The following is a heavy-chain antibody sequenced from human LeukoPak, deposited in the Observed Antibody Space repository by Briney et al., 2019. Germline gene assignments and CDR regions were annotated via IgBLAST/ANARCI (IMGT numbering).Heavy chain of an antibody. CDR2: NKANSGDT. J-gene: IGHJ4*02. Sequence: ASVKVSCKASGYSFTDYYIHWVRQAPGQGLEWRGWNKANSGDTNYAQKFKGRVTMTRDTSISTAYMELSSLRSDDTAVYFCARKAEGQPVDYWGQGTLVTVSS. CDR1: GYSFTDYY. V-gene: IGHV1-2*02. D-gene: IGHD6-6*01. CDR3: ARKAEGQPVDY.